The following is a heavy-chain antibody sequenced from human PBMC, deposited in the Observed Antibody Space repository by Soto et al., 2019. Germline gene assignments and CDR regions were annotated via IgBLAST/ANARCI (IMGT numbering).Heavy chain of an antibody. J-gene: IGHJ6*02. CDR2: ISGSGGST. CDR1: GFTFSSYA. CDR3: AKSGSWESYYYYGMDV. D-gene: IGHD1-26*01. Sequence: PGGSLRLSCAASGFTFSSYAMSWVRQAPGKGLEWVSAISGSGGSTYYADSVKGRFTISRDNSKNTLYLQMNSLRAEDTAVYYCAKSGSWESYYYYGMDVWGQGTTVTVSS. V-gene: IGHV3-23*01.